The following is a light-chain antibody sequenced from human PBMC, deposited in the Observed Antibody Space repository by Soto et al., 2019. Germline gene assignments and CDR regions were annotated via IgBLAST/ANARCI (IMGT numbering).Light chain of an antibody. CDR1: SSDFGGYNY. CDR3: RSFTSNTTVI. J-gene: IGLJ2*01. V-gene: IGLV2-14*01. CDR2: EVS. Sequence: QSALTQPASVSGSPGQSFNISCTGTSSDFGGYNYVSWYQHHPGKAPKLMIYEVSNRPSGISSRFSGSKSGNTASLTISGLQAEDEAYYYCRSFTSNTTVIFGGGTKLTVL.